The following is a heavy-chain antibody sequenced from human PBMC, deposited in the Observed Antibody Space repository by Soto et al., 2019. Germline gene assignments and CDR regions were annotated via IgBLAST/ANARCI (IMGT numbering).Heavy chain of an antibody. Sequence: SETLSLTCTVSGGSINDYYWNWIRKPPGKGLEWLGYIYYSGSTNYSPALKSRVTISVDTSKNQFSLKVTSVTAADTAVYYSARGVPTTGYSTSWYESWFDPWGQGTLVTVSS. CDR1: GGSINDYY. CDR3: ARGVPTTGYSTSWYESWFDP. CDR2: IYYSGST. D-gene: IGHD6-13*01. V-gene: IGHV4-59*01. J-gene: IGHJ5*02.